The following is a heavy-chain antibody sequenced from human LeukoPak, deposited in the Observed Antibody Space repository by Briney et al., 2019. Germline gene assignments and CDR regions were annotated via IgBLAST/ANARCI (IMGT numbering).Heavy chain of an antibody. Sequence: SGTLSLTCTVSGDSISSTNWWSWVRQPPGKGLEWIGEIYHSGNTNYNPSLKSRVSISVDKSKNQFSLNLSSVTAADTAVYYCANHRLFGVAAATKTRNLRDDDYWGQGILVTVSS. CDR1: GDSISSTNW. CDR2: IYHSGNT. D-gene: IGHD6-13*01. V-gene: IGHV4-4*02. J-gene: IGHJ4*02. CDR3: ANHRLFGVAAATKTRNLRDDDY.